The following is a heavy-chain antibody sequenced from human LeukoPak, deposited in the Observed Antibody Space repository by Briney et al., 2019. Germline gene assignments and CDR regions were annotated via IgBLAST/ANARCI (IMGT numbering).Heavy chain of an antibody. V-gene: IGHV3-7*01. CDR3: AREVHSSGSQREWGY. J-gene: IGHJ4*02. CDR1: GFTLSSYC. CDR2: IKQDGNEK. D-gene: IGHD6-19*01. Sequence: GGSLRLSCAASGFTLSSYCMSWLPQAPGKGLEWVANIKQDGNEKYYVDSVKRRFTISRDNAKNSLYLQMNSLRAEDTAVYYCAREVHSSGSQREWGYWGQGTLVTVSS.